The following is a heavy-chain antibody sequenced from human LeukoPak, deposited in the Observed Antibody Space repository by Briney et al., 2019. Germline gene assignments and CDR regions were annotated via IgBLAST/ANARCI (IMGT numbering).Heavy chain of an antibody. V-gene: IGHV3-30*04. CDR3: ARASGRSSTTRRFPHYYYYMDV. D-gene: IGHD2-2*01. J-gene: IGHJ6*03. CDR1: GFTFSSYA. CDR2: ISYDGSNK. Sequence: GGSLRLSCAASGFTFSSYAMHWVRQAPGKGLEWVAVISYDGSNKYYADSVKGRFTISRDNSKNTLYLQMNSLGAEDTAVYYCARASGRSSTTRRFPHYYYYMDVWGKGTTVTVSS.